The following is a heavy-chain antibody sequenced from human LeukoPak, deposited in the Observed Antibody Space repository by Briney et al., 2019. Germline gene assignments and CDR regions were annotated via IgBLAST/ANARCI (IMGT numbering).Heavy chain of an antibody. V-gene: IGHV1-69*10. J-gene: IGHJ4*02. CDR2: IIPILGIA. CDR1: GGTFISYT. Sequence: SVKVSCQASGGTFISYTIIWVRQAPGQGLEWMGWIIPILGIANYAQKFQGRVTITADKSTSTAYMELSSLRSEDTAVYYCARAGCARLVHGFDYWGQGTLVTVSS. D-gene: IGHD2-8*01. CDR3: ARAGCARLVHGFDY.